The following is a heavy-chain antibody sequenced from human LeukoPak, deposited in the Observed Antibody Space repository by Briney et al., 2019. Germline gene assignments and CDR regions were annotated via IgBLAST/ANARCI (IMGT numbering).Heavy chain of an antibody. D-gene: IGHD1-14*01. V-gene: IGHV4-59*12. J-gene: IGHJ3*02. CDR3: ARYRNEALFAFDI. CDR1: GGSISNYY. CDR2: IYYSGST. Sequence: SETLSLTCTVSGGSISNYYWSWIRQPPGKGLEWIGYIYYSGSTNYNPSLMSRVTISVDTSKTQFSLRLSSVTAADTAVYYCARYRNEALFAFDIWGQGTMVTVSS.